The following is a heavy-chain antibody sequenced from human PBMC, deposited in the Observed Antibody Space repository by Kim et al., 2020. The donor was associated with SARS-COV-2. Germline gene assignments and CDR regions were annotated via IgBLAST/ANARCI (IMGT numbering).Heavy chain of an antibody. CDR3: ARDTDSAQVQYYYGMDI. D-gene: IGHD5-18*01. Sequence: SVKGRFTVSRDNVKNSVSLQMNSLRPEDTAVYYCARDTDSAQVQYYYGMDIWGQGTTVTVSS. J-gene: IGHJ6*02. V-gene: IGHV3-21*01.